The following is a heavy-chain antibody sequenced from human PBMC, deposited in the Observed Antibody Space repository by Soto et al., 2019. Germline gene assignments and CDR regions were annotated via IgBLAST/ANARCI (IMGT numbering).Heavy chain of an antibody. CDR2: INESGGRT. V-gene: IGHV3-23*01. CDR1: GFTFTSYA. CDR3: AKDARPSS. J-gene: IGHJ5*02. Sequence: GGSLRLSCAASGFTFTSYAMSWVRQAPGKGLEWVSTINESGGRTYYTDSVKGRFTISRDISKNTLYLQMNSLRAEDTALYYCAKDARPSSWGQGTLVTVSS.